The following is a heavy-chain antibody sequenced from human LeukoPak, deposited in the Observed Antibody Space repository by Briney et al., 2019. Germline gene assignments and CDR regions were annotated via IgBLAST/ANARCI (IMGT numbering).Heavy chain of an antibody. CDR2: IRSKAYGGTT. CDR3: TRSSGWYNPIDY. Sequence: GGSLRLSCTASGFTFGDYAMSWVRQAPGKGLEWVGFIRSKAYGGTTEYAASVKGRFTISRDDSKSIAYLQMNSLKTEDTAVHYCTRSSGWYNPIDYWGQGTLVTVSS. CDR1: GFTFGDYA. V-gene: IGHV3-49*04. D-gene: IGHD6-19*01. J-gene: IGHJ4*02.